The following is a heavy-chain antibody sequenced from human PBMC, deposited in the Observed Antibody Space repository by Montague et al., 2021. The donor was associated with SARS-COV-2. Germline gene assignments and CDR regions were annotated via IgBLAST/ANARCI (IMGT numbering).Heavy chain of an antibody. CDR1: GGSFSGNY. Sequence: SETLSLTCAVSGGSFSGNYWSWIRKPTGKGLEWNGEINHYGSTNYNPSLKSRVTMSVDTSKNQFSLKLSSVTAADTAVYYCARGLPVTTLFYYFGMDVWGQGTTVTVSS. J-gene: IGHJ6*02. CDR2: INHYGST. D-gene: IGHD4-11*01. CDR3: ARGLPVTTLFYYFGMDV. V-gene: IGHV4-34*01.